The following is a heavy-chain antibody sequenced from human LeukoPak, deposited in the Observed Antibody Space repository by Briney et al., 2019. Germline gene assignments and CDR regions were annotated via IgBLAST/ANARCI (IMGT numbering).Heavy chain of an antibody. V-gene: IGHV4-34*01. D-gene: IGHD3-22*01. CDR1: GGSFSGYY. CDR2: INHSGST. CDR3: ARGPPRVTTIVVVITTHFDY. Sequence: SETLSLTCAVYGGSFSGYYWSWIRQPPGKGLEWIGEINHSGSTNYNPSLKSRVTISVDTSKNQFSLKLSSVTAADTAVYYCARGPPRVTTIVVVITTHFDYWGQGTLVTVSS. J-gene: IGHJ4*02.